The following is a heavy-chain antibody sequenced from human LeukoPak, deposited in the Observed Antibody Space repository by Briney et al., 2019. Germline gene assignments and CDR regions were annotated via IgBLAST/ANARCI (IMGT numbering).Heavy chain of an antibody. Sequence: GGSLRLSCAASGFTLSDYYMSWIRQAPGKGLEWVSYISSSSSYTNYADSVKGRFTISRDNAKNSLYLQMNSLRAEDTAVYYCAKKRGTGLQRFIDYWGQGTLVTVSS. CDR3: AKKRGTGLQRFIDY. CDR1: GFTLSDYY. V-gene: IGHV3-11*03. CDR2: ISSSSSYT. J-gene: IGHJ4*02. D-gene: IGHD7-27*01.